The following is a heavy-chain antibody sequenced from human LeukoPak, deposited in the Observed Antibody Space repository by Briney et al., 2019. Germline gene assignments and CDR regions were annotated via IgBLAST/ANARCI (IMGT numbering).Heavy chain of an antibody. CDR3: ARMPDILTGLLMDDWFDL. D-gene: IGHD3-9*01. CDR2: INHSGST. J-gene: IGHJ5*02. Sequence: SETLSLTCAVYGGSFSGYYWSWIRQPPGKGLEWIGEINHSGSTNYNPSLKSRVTISVDTSKNQFSLKLSPVTAADTAVYYCARMPDILTGLLMDDWFDLWGQGTLVTVSS. V-gene: IGHV4-34*01. CDR1: GGSFSGYY.